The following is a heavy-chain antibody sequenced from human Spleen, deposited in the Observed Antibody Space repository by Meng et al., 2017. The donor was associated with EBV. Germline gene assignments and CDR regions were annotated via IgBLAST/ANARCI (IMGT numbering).Heavy chain of an antibody. D-gene: IGHD5-18*01. J-gene: IGHJ4*02. Sequence: QVQLQESGPGGLKPSETLSLTCTVSGGSVRSASYYWTWIRQPPGKALEWIGYIHYSGNPNYNSSLKRRVTISVDMSKNQFSLRLSSVTAADTAVYYCARVYVDTGFDYWGQGTLVTVSS. V-gene: IGHV4-61*01. CDR1: GGSVRSASYY. CDR2: IHYSGNP. CDR3: ARVYVDTGFDY.